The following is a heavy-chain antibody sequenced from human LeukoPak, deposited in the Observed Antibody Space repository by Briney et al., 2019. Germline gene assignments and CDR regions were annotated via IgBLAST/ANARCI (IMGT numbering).Heavy chain of an antibody. CDR3: ARGYSSGWYYYYGMDV. J-gene: IGHJ6*02. CDR1: GFTFSSYG. Sequence: TGGSLRLSCAASGFTFSSYGMSWVRQAPGKGLEWVSAIGGRDGSTYYADSVKGRFTISRDNSKNTLYLQMNSLRAEDTAVYYCARGYSSGWYYYYGMDVWGQGTTVTVSS. D-gene: IGHD6-19*01. CDR2: IGGRDGST. V-gene: IGHV3-23*01.